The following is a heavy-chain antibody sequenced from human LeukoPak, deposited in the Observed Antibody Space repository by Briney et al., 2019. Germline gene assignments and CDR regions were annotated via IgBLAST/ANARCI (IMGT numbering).Heavy chain of an antibody. J-gene: IGHJ5*02. CDR3: ARGSVPYGSXSXXXXWFXP. D-gene: IGHD3-10*01. CDR2: IYTSGST. Sequence: SETLSLTCTVSGGSISSGSYYWSWIRQPAGKGLEWIGRIYTSGSTNYNPSLKSRVTISVDTSKNQFSLKLSSVTSADTAVYYRARGSVPYGSXSXXXXWFXPWAQGPL. V-gene: IGHV4-61*02. CDR1: GGSISSGSYY.